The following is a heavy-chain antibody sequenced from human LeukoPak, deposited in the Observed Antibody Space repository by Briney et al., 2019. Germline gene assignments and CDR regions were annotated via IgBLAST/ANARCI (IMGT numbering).Heavy chain of an antibody. CDR2: ISAYNGNT. D-gene: IGHD1-26*01. V-gene: IGHV1-18*01. J-gene: IGHJ3*02. Sequence: ASVNVSRKASGYTFPRYGISWVRPAPEQGLEWMAWISAYNGNTDYAQKLQGRVTMTTDTSTSTAYMELRSLRSDDTAVYYCARARYLTGSRDDAFDIWGQGTVVTVSS. CDR3: ARARYLTGSRDDAFDI. CDR1: GYTFPRYG.